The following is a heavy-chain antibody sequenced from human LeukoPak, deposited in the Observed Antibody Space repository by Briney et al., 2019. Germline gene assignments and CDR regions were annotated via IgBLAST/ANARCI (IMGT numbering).Heavy chain of an antibody. D-gene: IGHD3-16*01. CDR2: IYDSGST. CDR3: ARVKIGRFYYCGMDV. V-gene: IGHV4-59*01. J-gene: IGHJ6*02. CDR1: GGSISGFH. Sequence: PSETLSLTCTVSGGSISGFHWSWIRQPPGKGLEWIGNIYDSGSTNYNPSLKSRVTISVDTSKNQFSLRLSSVTAADTAVYYCARVKIGRFYYCGMDVWGQGTTVTVSS.